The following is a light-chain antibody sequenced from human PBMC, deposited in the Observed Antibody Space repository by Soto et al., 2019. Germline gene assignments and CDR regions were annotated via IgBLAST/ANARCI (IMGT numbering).Light chain of an antibody. CDR1: QRIGRW. J-gene: IGKJ2*01. CDR3: QQYNHYSSNT. V-gene: IGKV1-5*01. CDR2: DAS. Sequence: DIQMTQSPSTLSASVGDSVTITCRASQRIGRWLAWYQQKPGKAPKLLIYDASTLQSGVPSRFSGSGSGTEFTLNITSLQADDFATYYCQQYNHYSSNTFGLGTKLEI.